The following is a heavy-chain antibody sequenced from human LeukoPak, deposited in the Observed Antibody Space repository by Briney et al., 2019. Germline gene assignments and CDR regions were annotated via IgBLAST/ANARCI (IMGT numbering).Heavy chain of an antibody. J-gene: IGHJ4*02. Sequence: SETLSLTCTVSGGSISSSGYYWGWIRQPPGKGLEWIASIYYSGSTNYNPSLKSRVTISVDTSKNQFSLKLSSVTAADTAVYYCARLPSRDGYDYWGQGTLVTVSS. CDR1: GGSISSSGYY. CDR2: IYYSGST. CDR3: ARLPSRDGYDY. V-gene: IGHV4-39*07. D-gene: IGHD5-24*01.